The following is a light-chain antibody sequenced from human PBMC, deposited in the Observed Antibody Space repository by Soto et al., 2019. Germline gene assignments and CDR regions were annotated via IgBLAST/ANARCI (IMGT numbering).Light chain of an antibody. Sequence: QSALTQPPSVSGSPGQSVTISCTGTSSDVGSYNRVSWYQQPPGTALKLMIYEVSNRPSGVPDRFSGSKSGNTASLTISGLQAEDEADYYCSLYTSSSTYVFGTGTKLTVL. CDR3: SLYTSSSTYV. V-gene: IGLV2-18*01. CDR1: SSDVGSYNR. CDR2: EVS. J-gene: IGLJ1*01.